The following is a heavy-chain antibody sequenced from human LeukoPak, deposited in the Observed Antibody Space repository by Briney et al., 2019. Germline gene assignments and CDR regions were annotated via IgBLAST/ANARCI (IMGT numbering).Heavy chain of an antibody. J-gene: IGHJ6*04. CDR3: ARGVPFGEKGIDV. D-gene: IGHD3-10*01. CDR1: GFTFSSYD. V-gene: IGHV3-13*01. Sequence: PGGSLRLSCAASGFTFSSYDMCWVRQYTGEGREWVSAINIAGDTYYAASVKGRFTISRENAKNSLSLQMNRLRAGDTAVYYCARGVPFGEKGIDVWGKGTTVTVSS. CDR2: INIAGDT.